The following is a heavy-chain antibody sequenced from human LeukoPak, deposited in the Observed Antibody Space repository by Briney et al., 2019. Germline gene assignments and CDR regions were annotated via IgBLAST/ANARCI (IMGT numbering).Heavy chain of an antibody. CDR1: GYSISSGYY. Sequence: SETLSLTCTVSGYSISSGYYWGWIRQPPGKGLEWIGSIYHSGSTYYNPSLKSRVTISVDTSKNQFSLKLSSVTAADTAVYYCARATRFLEWLLIDYWGQGTLVTVSS. CDR3: ARATRFLEWLLIDY. CDR2: IYHSGST. D-gene: IGHD3-3*01. V-gene: IGHV4-38-2*02. J-gene: IGHJ4*02.